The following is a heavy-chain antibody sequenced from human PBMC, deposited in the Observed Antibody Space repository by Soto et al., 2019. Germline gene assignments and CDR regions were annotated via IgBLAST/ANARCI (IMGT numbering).Heavy chain of an antibody. J-gene: IGHJ3*01. CDR1: GFILRDFG. CDR2: IWSDGRNR. CDR3: VRERAPFDSFDV. V-gene: IGHV3-33*01. Sequence: GGSLRLSCAASGFILRDFGMHWVRQAPGKGLEWVAVIWSDGRNRFYAESAKGRFTISRDNSKSMLYLQVNSLRAEDTAVYYCVRERAPFDSFDVWGQGTVVTVSS. D-gene: IGHD3-22*01.